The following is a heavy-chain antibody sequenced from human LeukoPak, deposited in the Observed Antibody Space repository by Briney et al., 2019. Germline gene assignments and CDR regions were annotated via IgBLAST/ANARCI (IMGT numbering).Heavy chain of an antibody. D-gene: IGHD3-10*01. J-gene: IGHJ6*02. CDR3: ARGSITMVRGVIPYYYYYYGMDV. V-gene: IGHV4-31*03. CDR2: IYYSGST. CDR1: GGSISSGGYY. Sequence: PSETLSLTCTVSGGSISSGGYYWSWIRQHPGKGLEWIGYIYYSGSTYYNPSLKSRVTISVDTSKNQFSLKLSSVTAADTAVYYCARGSITMVRGVIPYYYYYYGMDVWGQGTTVTVSS.